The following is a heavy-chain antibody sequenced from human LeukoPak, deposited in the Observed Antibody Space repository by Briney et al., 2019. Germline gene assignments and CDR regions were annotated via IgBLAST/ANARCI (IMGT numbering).Heavy chain of an antibody. J-gene: IGHJ6*02. V-gene: IGHV1-8*01. CDR1: GYTFTSYD. D-gene: IGHD2-2*01. Sequence: ASVKVSCKASGYTFTSYDINWVRQATGQGLEWLGWMNPNSGNTGYAQKFQGRVTMTRNTSISTAYMELSSLRSEDTAVYYCARDLDIVVEYYYGMDVWGQGTTVTVSS. CDR3: ARDLDIVVEYYYGMDV. CDR2: MNPNSGNT.